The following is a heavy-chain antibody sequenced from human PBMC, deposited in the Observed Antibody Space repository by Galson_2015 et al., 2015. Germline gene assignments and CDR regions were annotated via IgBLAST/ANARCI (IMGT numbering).Heavy chain of an antibody. J-gene: IGHJ5*02. CDR2: INTGYGDT. Sequence: SVKVSCKASGYTLSSYGMHWVRQAPGQSLEWMGWINTGYGDTEYSQKFQGRVTITRDIYAGLVSMELSSLQSEDTAAYYCARGRGDVVVPPTAVSRRPLNWFDPWGQGSLVIVSS. CDR1: GYTLSSYG. CDR3: ARGRGDVVVPPTAVSRRPLNWFDP. D-gene: IGHD2-15*01. V-gene: IGHV1-3*04.